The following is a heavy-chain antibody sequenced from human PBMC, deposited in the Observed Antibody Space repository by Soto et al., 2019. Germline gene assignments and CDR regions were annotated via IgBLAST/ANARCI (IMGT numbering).Heavy chain of an antibody. D-gene: IGHD2-15*01. V-gene: IGHV3-33*01. J-gene: IGHJ5*02. Sequence: QVQLVESGGGVVQPGRSLRLSCAASGFTFISDGMHWVRQAPGKGLEWVAGIWNDGSNKYYADSVKCQITISRDNSKNTLYLQMNSLRAEDSAVYYCVRDLWSVGYGSGGSCFSDVPWFDPWCQETLVTVSS. CDR2: IWNDGSNK. CDR1: GFTFISDG. CDR3: VRDLWSVGYGSGGSCFSDVPWFDP.